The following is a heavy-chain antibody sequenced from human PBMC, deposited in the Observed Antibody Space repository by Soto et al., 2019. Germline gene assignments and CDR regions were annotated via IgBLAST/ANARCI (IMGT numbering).Heavy chain of an antibody. CDR1: GYTFTSYG. CDR3: ARKVRDYYDSSGYYAHHFDY. CDR2: ISAYNGNT. V-gene: IGHV1-18*04. Sequence: GPVKVSCKASGYTFTSYGISWVRQAPGQGLEWMGWISAYNGNTNYAQKLQGRVTMTTDTSTSTAYMELRSLRSDDTAVYYCARKVRDYYDSSGYYAHHFDYWGQGTLVTVSS. J-gene: IGHJ4*02. D-gene: IGHD3-22*01.